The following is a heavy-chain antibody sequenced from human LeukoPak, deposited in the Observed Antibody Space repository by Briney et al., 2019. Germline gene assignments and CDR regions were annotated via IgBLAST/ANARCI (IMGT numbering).Heavy chain of an antibody. Sequence: SVKVSCKASGYTFTGYYMHWVRQAPGQGLEWMGGIIPIFGTANYAQKFQGRVTITADESTSTAYMELSSLRSEDTAVYYCASGAARLYYYYGMDVWGQGTTVTVSS. D-gene: IGHD6-6*01. CDR2: IIPIFGTA. V-gene: IGHV1-69*13. CDR3: ASGAARLYYYYGMDV. CDR1: GYTFTGYY. J-gene: IGHJ6*02.